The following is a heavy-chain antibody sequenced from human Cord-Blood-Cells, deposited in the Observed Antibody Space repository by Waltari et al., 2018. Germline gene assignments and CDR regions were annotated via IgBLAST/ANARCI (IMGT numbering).Heavy chain of an antibody. CDR2: IYHSGST. CDR1: GYSISSGYY. CDR3: ARRRELLGFDY. D-gene: IGHD1-26*01. Sequence: QVQLQESGPGLVKPSETLSLTCAVSGYSISSGYYWGWIRQPPGKGLEWIGSIYHSGSTYYNPSLKSRVTISVDTSKNQFSLKLSSVTAADTAVYYCARRRELLGFDYWGQGTLVTVSS. J-gene: IGHJ4*02. V-gene: IGHV4-38-2*01.